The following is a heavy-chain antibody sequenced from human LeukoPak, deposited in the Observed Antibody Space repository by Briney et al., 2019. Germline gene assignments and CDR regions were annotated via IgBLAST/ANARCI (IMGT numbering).Heavy chain of an antibody. D-gene: IGHD5-18*01. CDR3: ARGSGYSYGPLFY. CDR2: IYSSGST. V-gene: IGHV4-61*09. CDR1: GGSISSGSYY. Sequence: SETLSLTCTISGGSISSGSYYWSWIRQPAGKGLEWIGYIYSSGSTNYNPSLKSRVTISVDTSKNQFSLKLSSVTAADTAVYYCARGSGYSYGPLFYWGQGTLVTVSS. J-gene: IGHJ4*02.